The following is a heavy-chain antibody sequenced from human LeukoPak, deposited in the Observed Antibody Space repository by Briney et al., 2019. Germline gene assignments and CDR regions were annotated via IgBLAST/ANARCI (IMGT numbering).Heavy chain of an antibody. D-gene: IGHD6-13*01. CDR3: AREPTYSSSWYTSCDS. J-gene: IGHJ5*01. CDR1: GFTFSNYN. CDR2: ITLSSTTK. V-gene: IGHV3-48*01. Sequence: PGGSLRLSCAASGFTFSNYNMNWVRRAPGKGLEWVSYITLSSTTKYYADSVKGRFTISRDNAKNSLYLHMSSLRAEDTAVYYCAREPTYSSSWYTSCDSWGQGTLVTVSS.